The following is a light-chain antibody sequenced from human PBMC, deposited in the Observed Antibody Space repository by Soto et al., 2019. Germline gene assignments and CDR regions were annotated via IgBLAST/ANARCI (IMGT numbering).Light chain of an antibody. CDR2: WAS. V-gene: IGKV4-1*01. Sequence: DIVMTQSPDSLAVSLGERATINCKSSQSVLSSSNNKNYLAWYQQKPGQPPKLLIYWASTRESGVPDRFSGSGSGTDFTLTISTLQAEDVGVYYCQQYYFISRTFGQGTKVQIK. CDR3: QQYYFISRT. CDR1: QSVLSSSNNKNY. J-gene: IGKJ1*01.